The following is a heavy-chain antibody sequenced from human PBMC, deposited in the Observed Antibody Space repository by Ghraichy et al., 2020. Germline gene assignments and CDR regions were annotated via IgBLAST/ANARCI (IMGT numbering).Heavy chain of an antibody. CDR3: AKGSLLLLGENYFDY. D-gene: IGHD3-22*01. J-gene: IGHJ4*02. Sequence: LSLTCAASGFTFDDYAMHWVRQAPGKGLEWVSGISWNSGSIGYADSVKGRFTISRDNAKNSLYLQMNSLRAEDTALYYCAKGSLLLLGENYFDYWGQGTLVTVSS. CDR1: GFTFDDYA. V-gene: IGHV3-9*01. CDR2: ISWNSGSI.